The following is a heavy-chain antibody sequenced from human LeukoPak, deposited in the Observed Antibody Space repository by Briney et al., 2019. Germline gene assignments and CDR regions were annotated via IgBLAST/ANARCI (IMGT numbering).Heavy chain of an antibody. D-gene: IGHD2/OR15-2a*01. CDR3: ARKNDFDI. V-gene: IGHV4-34*01. CDR2: INHSGST. CDR1: VGSFSGSY. J-gene: IGHJ3*02. Sequence: SGTLSLTCAVYVGSFSGSYWSWIRQPPGKGLEWIGEINHSGSTNYNPSLKSRDTISVDMSKSQFSLRLTSVTAADTAVYYCARKNDFDIWGQGTLVTVSS.